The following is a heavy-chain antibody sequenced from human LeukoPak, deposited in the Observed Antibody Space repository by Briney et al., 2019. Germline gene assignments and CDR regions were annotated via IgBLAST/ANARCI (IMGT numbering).Heavy chain of an antibody. V-gene: IGHV4-34*01. Sequence: SETLSLTCAVYGGSFSGYYWSWIRQPPGKGLEWIGEINHSGSTNYNPSLKSRVTISVDTSKNQFSLKLSSVTAADTAVYYCARDRRYYDILTGYYRGLFDYWGQGTLVTVSS. D-gene: IGHD3-9*01. J-gene: IGHJ4*02. CDR3: ARDRRYYDILTGYYRGLFDY. CDR2: INHSGST. CDR1: GGSFSGYY.